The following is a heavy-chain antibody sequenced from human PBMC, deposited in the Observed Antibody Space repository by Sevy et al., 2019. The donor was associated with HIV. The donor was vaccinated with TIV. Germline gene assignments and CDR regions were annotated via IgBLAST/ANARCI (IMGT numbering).Heavy chain of an antibody. Sequence: SETLSLTCTVSGYSISSGYYWGWIRQPPGKGLEWIGSIYHSGSTYYNPSLKSQVTISVDTSKNQFSLKLSSVTAADTAVYYCAGELDYYGSGSTYYGMDVWGQGTTVTVSS. V-gene: IGHV4-38-2*02. CDR2: IYHSGST. CDR3: AGELDYYGSGSTYYGMDV. D-gene: IGHD3-10*01. CDR1: GYSISSGYY. J-gene: IGHJ6*02.